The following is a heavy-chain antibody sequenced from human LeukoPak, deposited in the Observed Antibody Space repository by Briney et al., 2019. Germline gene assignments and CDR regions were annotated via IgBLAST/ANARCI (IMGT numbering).Heavy chain of an antibody. CDR3: ARYFDYYGSGSYDY. CDR1: GVSFSGYY. J-gene: IGHJ4*02. Sequence: SETLSLTCAVYGVSFSGYYWSWIRQPPGKGLEWIGEINHSGSTNYNPSLKSRVTISVDTSKNQFSLKLSSVTAADTAVYYCARYFDYYGSGSYDYWGQGTLVTVSS. V-gene: IGHV4-34*01. CDR2: INHSGST. D-gene: IGHD3-10*01.